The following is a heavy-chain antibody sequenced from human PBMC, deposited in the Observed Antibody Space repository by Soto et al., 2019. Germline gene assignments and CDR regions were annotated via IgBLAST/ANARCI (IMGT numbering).Heavy chain of an antibody. D-gene: IGHD3-10*01. CDR3: TRAYGAETFDF. V-gene: IGHV1-8*02. J-gene: IGHJ5*01. Sequence: VASVKVACKASGYTFNNYDIHWVRQAPGHGLEWMGWMNPNSGKTGYAQNFRGRVTMTQNTAIGTAYMELSSLRSDDTATYYCTRAYGAETFDFWGQGTRVTVSS. CDR1: GYTFNNYD. CDR2: MNPNSGKT.